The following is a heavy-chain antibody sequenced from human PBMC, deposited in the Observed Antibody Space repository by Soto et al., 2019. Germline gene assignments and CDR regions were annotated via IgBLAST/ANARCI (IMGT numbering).Heavy chain of an antibody. CDR3: ARHHFAGNYDFWSGYYSPTDYFDY. CDR1: GGSISSSNW. D-gene: IGHD3-3*01. J-gene: IGHJ4*02. Sequence: PSETLSLTCTVSGGSISSSNWWSWVRQPPGKGWEWIGEIYHSGSTNYNPSLKSRVTISVDKSKNQFSLKLSSVTAADTAVYYCARHHFAGNYDFWSGYYSPTDYFDYWGQGTLVTVS. V-gene: IGHV4-4*02. CDR2: IYHSGST.